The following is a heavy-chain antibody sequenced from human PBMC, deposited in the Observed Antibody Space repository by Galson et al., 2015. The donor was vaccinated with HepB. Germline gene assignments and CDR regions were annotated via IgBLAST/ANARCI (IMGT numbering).Heavy chain of an antibody. CDR3: AKTEKKSSSWSESFQDY. Sequence: SLRLSCAASGFTFSSYAMSWVRQAPGKGLEWVSAISGSGGSTYYADSVKGRFTISRDNSKNTLYLQMNSLRAEDTAVYYCAKTEKKSSSWSESFQDYWGQGTLVTVSS. J-gene: IGHJ4*02. CDR1: GFTFSSYA. V-gene: IGHV3-23*01. CDR2: ISGSGGST. D-gene: IGHD6-13*01.